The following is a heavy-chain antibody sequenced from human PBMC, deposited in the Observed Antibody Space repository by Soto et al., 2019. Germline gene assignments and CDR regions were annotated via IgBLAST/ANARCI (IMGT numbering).Heavy chain of an antibody. J-gene: IGHJ6*03. D-gene: IGHD6-13*01. Sequence: SETLSLTCAVYGGSFSGYYWSWIRQPPWKGLEWIGEINHSGSTNYNPSLKSRVTISVDTSKNQFSLKLSSVTAADTAVYYCARGNSSSWDGNYYYYMDVWGKGTTVTVSS. CDR3: ARGNSSSWDGNYYYYMDV. CDR2: INHSGST. CDR1: GGSFSGYY. V-gene: IGHV4-34*01.